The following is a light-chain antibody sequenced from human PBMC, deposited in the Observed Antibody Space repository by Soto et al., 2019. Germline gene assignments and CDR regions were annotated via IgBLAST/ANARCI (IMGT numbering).Light chain of an antibody. CDR3: QHYKTCSRT. V-gene: IGKV1-8*01. CDR2: AAS. J-gene: IGKJ1*01. CDR1: QGISSY. Sequence: AIRMTQSPSSFSASTGYRFTITCRASQGISSYLNWYQQKPGKAPKLLIYAASSLQSGVPSRFSGSGSGTEFTLTISSLQPDDSATYYCQHYKTCSRTFGQGTTVDIK.